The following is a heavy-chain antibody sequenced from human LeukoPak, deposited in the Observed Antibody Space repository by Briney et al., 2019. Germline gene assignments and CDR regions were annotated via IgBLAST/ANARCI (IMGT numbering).Heavy chain of an antibody. CDR1: RGSISSYY. CDR2: IYTSGST. V-gene: IGHV4-4*07. J-gene: IGHJ6*03. D-gene: IGHD6-6*01. CDR3: ARTEYSSSWYMDV. Sequence: PSETLALTCTVSRGSISSYYWSWIQQPAGKGLEGIAHIYTSGSTNYNPSLKSRDTIPVDTSKNQFSLKLSSVTAADTAVYYCARTEYSSSWYMDVWGKGTTVTVSS.